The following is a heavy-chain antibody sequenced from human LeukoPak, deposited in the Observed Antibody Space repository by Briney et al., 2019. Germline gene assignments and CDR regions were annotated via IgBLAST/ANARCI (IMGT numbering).Heavy chain of an antibody. Sequence: SETLSLTCTVSGGSISSYYWSWIRQPPGKGLGWIGYIYTSGSTNYNPSLKSRVTISVDTSKNQFSLKLSSVTAADTAVYYCARVRRDGYNSKGLDYWGQGTLVTVSS. CDR1: GGSISSYY. J-gene: IGHJ4*02. CDR3: ARVRRDGYNSKGLDY. CDR2: IYTSGST. D-gene: IGHD5-24*01. V-gene: IGHV4-4*09.